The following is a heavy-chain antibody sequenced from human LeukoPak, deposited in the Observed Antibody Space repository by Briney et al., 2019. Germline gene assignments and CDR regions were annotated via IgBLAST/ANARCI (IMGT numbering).Heavy chain of an antibody. J-gene: IGHJ6*02. CDR2: IYHSGST. Sequence: SETLSLTCAVSGGSISSGGYSWSWIRQPPGKGLEWIGYIYHSGSTYYNPSLKSRVTISVDRSKNQFSLKLSSVTAADTAVYYCARVATMVRGVISYGMDVWGQGTTVTVSS. CDR1: GGSISSGGYS. CDR3: ARVATMVRGVISYGMDV. V-gene: IGHV4-30-2*01. D-gene: IGHD3-10*01.